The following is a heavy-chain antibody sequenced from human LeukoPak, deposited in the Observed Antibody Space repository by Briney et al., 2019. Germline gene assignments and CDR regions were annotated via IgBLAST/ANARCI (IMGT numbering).Heavy chain of an antibody. Sequence: PGGSLRLSCTASRFTFGTCTMYWVRQAPGKGLEWVSFISSSTLTIYYADSVKGRFTISRDDAKNSLYLQLNSLRAEDTAVYYCASTAVARTHYFNYWGQGTLVTVSS. V-gene: IGHV3-48*01. CDR2: ISSSTLTI. D-gene: IGHD6-19*01. J-gene: IGHJ4*02. CDR1: RFTFGTCT. CDR3: ASTAVARTHYFNY.